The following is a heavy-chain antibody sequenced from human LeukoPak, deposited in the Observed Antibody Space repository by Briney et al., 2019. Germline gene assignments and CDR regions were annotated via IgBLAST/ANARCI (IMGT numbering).Heavy chain of an antibody. J-gene: IGHJ6*03. CDR3: ARDSAYFDWLTVYYYYYYMDV. CDR1: GFTLSSYA. D-gene: IGHD3-9*01. Sequence: GRSLRLSCAASGFTLSSYAMHWVRQAPGKGLEWVAVISYDGSNKYYADSVKGRFTISRDNSKNTLYLQMNSLRAEDTAVYYCARDSAYFDWLTVYYYYYYMDVWGKGTTVTVSS. V-gene: IGHV3-30*04. CDR2: ISYDGSNK.